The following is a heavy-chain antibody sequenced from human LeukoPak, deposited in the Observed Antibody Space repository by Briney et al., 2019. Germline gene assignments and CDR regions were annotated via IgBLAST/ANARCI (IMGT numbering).Heavy chain of an antibody. CDR1: GFTFSSQS. J-gene: IGHJ4*02. V-gene: IGHV3-23*01. Sequence: AGGSLRLSCAASGFTFSSQSMNWVRQAPGKGLEWVSAISGSGGSTYYADSVKGRFTISRDNAKNRVYLQMNSLRAEDPAVYYCAKETYGNWGQGTLVTVSS. CDR3: AKETYGN. D-gene: IGHD3-16*01. CDR2: ISGSGGST.